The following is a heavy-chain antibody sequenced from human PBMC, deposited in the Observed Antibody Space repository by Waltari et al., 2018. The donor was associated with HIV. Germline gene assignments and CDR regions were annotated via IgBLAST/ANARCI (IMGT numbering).Heavy chain of an antibody. D-gene: IGHD3-16*01. Sequence: EVLLVESGGGLGKPGGSRRLSCAASGFTFSDAWMSWVRQAPGKGLEWVGRIKSNTDGGTTDYAAPVKGRFTISRDDSKTTLYLEMNSLKTEDTAVYYCTTVGGGTRDYWGQGTLITVSS. CDR2: IKSNTDGGTT. V-gene: IGHV3-15*01. J-gene: IGHJ4*02. CDR1: GFTFSDAW. CDR3: TTVGGGTRDY.